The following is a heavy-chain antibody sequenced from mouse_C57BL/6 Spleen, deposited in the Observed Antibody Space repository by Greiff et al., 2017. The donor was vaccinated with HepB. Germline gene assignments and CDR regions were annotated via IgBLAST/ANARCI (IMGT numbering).Heavy chain of an antibody. J-gene: IGHJ4*01. CDR2: ISSGGDYI. V-gene: IGHV5-9-1*02. D-gene: IGHD1-1*01. CDR3: TRENYYGSSYDAMDY. Sequence: EVQRVESGEGLVKPGGSLKLSCAASGFTFSSYAMSWVRQTPEKRLEWVAYISSGGDYIYYADTVKGRFTISRDNARNTLYLQMSSLKSEDTAMYYCTRENYYGSSYDAMDYWGQGTSVTVSS. CDR1: GFTFSSYA.